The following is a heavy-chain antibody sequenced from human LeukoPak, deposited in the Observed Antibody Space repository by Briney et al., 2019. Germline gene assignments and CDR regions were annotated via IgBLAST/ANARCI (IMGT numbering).Heavy chain of an antibody. CDR3: AREGRRGWLRANWFDP. J-gene: IGHJ5*02. V-gene: IGHV4-34*01. CDR1: GGSFRGNP. D-gene: IGHD5-12*01. CDR2: INHSRST. Sequence: SETLSLTCAVSGGSFRGNPWRSIPHTPGKGLEWIGEINHSRSTNYNPSLKSRVTISVDTSKNHFSLKLSSVTAADTAVYYCAREGRRGWLRANWFDPWGQGTLVTVSS.